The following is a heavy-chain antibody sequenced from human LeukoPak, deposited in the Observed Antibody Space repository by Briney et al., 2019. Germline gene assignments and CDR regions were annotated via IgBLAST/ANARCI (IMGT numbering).Heavy chain of an antibody. CDR2: SNPRGCST. D-gene: IGHD3-22*01. CDR3: ARVKSYYYDTSDKDAFDI. CDR1: GYTFTSHF. V-gene: IGHV1-46*01. J-gene: IGHJ3*02. Sequence: ASVKVSFKSSGYTFTSHFMHWVRQAPGQGLEWMGISNPRGCSTSYTQKFQGRVTMTRDTSTSTVYMELSSLRSEDTAVYYCARVKSYYYDTSDKDAFDIWGQGTMVTVSS.